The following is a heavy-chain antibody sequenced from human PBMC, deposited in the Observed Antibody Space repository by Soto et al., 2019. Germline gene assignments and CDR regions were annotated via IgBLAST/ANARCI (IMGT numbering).Heavy chain of an antibody. CDR3: ARTPPNFCSNTRCHDFDI. D-gene: IGHD2-2*01. CDR1: GVSISSGGYY. J-gene: IGHJ3*02. V-gene: IGHV4-31*03. Sequence: SETLSLTYTVSGVSISSGGYYWSWIRQHPGKGLEWIGFIFYSGSTYYNPSLKSRVTISIDTSKTQFSLKLSSVTAADTAVYYSARTPPNFCSNTRCHDFDIWGQGTMVTVSS. CDR2: IFYSGST.